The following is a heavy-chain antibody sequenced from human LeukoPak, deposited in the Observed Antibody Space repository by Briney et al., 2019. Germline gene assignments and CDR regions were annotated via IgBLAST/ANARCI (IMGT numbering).Heavy chain of an antibody. CDR2: INHSGST. CDR3: ARGSRLRSYYYYYMDV. CDR1: GGSFSGYY. Sequence: SETLSLTCAVYGGSFSGYYWSWIRQPPGKGLEWIGEINHSGSTNYNPSLKSRVTISVDTSKNQFSLKLSSVTAADTAVYYCARGSRLRSYYYYYMDVWGKGTTVTVS. V-gene: IGHV4-34*01. J-gene: IGHJ6*03.